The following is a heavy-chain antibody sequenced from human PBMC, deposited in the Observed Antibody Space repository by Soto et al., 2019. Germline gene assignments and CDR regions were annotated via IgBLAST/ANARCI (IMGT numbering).Heavy chain of an antibody. CDR1: GGTFSSYA. CDR2: IIPIFGTA. Sequence: SVKVSCKASGGTFSSYAISWVRQAPGQGLEWMGGIIPIFGTANYAQKFQGRVTITADKSTSTAYMELSSLRSEDTAVYYCARKGFSITGTPGWFDPWGQGTLVTVSS. CDR3: ARKGFSITGTPGWFDP. D-gene: IGHD1-20*01. V-gene: IGHV1-69*06. J-gene: IGHJ5*02.